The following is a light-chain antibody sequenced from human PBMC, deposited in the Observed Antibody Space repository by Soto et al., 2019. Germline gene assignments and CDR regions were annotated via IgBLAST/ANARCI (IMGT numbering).Light chain of an antibody. Sequence: DIVISDSPATLAVAKGERVTFSCRASQGVSRKLAWYQHKPGQAPRLLISGASTGATGIPARFSGSGSGTEFTLTISSLQSEDCAIYYCQQYRTLPITFGGGTKVDI. CDR2: GAS. CDR1: QGVSRK. V-gene: IGKV3-15*01. J-gene: IGKJ4*01. CDR3: QQYRTLPIT.